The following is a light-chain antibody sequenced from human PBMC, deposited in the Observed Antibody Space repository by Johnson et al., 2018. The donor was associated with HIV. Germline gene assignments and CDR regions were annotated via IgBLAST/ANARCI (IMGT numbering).Light chain of an antibody. CDR1: SSNIGNSY. CDR3: GTWGGV. J-gene: IGLJ1*01. Sequence: QSILTQPPSVSAAPGQKVTISCSGSSSNIGNSYVSWYQQLPGTAPKLLIYYNNKRPSGIPDRFSGSKSGTSATLGITGLQTGDEADYYCGTWGGVFGTGTKVTVL. V-gene: IGLV1-51*01. CDR2: YNN.